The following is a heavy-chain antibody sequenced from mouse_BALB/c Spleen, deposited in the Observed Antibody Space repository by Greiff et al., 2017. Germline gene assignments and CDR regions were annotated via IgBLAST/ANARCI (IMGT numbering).Heavy chain of an antibody. V-gene: IGHV3-2*02. Sequence: EVKLVESGPGLVKPSQSLSLTCTVTGYSITSDYAWNWIRQFPGNKLEWMGYISYSGSTSYNPSLKSRISITRDTSKNQFFLQLNSVTTEDTATYYCARAGGSRSFAYWGQGTLVTVSA. D-gene: IGHD1-1*01. CDR3: ARAGGSRSFAY. J-gene: IGHJ3*01. CDR2: ISYSGST. CDR1: GYSITSDYA.